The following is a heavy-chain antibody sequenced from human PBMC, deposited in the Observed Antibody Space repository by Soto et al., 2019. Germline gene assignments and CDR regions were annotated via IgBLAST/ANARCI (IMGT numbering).Heavy chain of an antibody. Sequence: QVQLVQSGAEVKKPGASVKVSCKASGYTFTSYGISWVRQAPGQGLEWMGWISAYNGKTNYAQKPPGKGTNTHEHTPNTSHKELRSLRSDDTAVYYCARDDILTGSKVYYYYYMDVWGKGTTVTVSS. D-gene: IGHD3-9*01. J-gene: IGHJ6*03. CDR2: ISAYNGKT. CDR3: ARDDILTGSKVYYYYYMDV. V-gene: IGHV1-18*01. CDR1: GYTFTSYG.